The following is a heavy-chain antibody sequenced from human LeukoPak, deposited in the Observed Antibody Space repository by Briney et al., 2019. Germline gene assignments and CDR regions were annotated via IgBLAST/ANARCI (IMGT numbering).Heavy chain of an antibody. CDR2: INHSGST. CDR1: GGSFSGYY. J-gene: IGHJ4*02. D-gene: IGHD3-10*01. CDR3: ARGYYGSGSYLRY. V-gene: IGHV4-34*01. Sequence: SETLSLTCAVYGGSFSGYYWSWIRQPPGKGLEWIVEINHSGSTNYNPSLKSRVTISVDTSKNQFSLKLSSVTAADTAVYYCARGYYGSGSYLRYWGQGTLVTVSS.